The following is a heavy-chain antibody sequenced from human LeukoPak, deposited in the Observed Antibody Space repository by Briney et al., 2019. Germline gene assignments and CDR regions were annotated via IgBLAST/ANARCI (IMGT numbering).Heavy chain of an antibody. J-gene: IGHJ6*02. CDR1: GFTFSSYG. V-gene: IGHV3-33*01. CDR3: ARFTTVTTFSYGMDV. D-gene: IGHD4-17*01. Sequence: GTSLRLSCAPSGFTFSSYGMHWVRQAPGKGLEWVTVIWSDGSNKYYADSVKGRFTISRDNSKNMLYLQMNSLRTEDTAVYYCARFTTVTTFSYGMDVWGQGTTVTVSS. CDR2: IWSDGSNK.